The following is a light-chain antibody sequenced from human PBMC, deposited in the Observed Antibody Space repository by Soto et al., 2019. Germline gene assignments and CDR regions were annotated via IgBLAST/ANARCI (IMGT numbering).Light chain of an antibody. CDR3: QQYGSSSFT. J-gene: IGKJ3*01. Sequence: EMVLTQSPGTLSLSPGERATLSCRASQSVSSSYLAWYQQKPGQAPMLLIYGASSRATGIPDRFSGSGSGTDFTITNRRLEPEDFAGYDCQQYGSSSFTFCPGTKVDI. CDR2: GAS. CDR1: QSVSSSY. V-gene: IGKV3-20*01.